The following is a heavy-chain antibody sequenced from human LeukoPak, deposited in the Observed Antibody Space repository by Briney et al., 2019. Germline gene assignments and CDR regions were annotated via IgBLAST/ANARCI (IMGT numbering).Heavy chain of an antibody. J-gene: IGHJ3*02. CDR1: GGSISSGGYY. V-gene: IGHV4-31*03. CDR2: IYYSGST. CDR3: ARVPPRRDSEAFDI. Sequence: SQTLSLTCTVSGGSISSGGYYWSWIRQHPGKGLEWIGYIYYSGSTNYNPSLKSRVTISVDTSKNQFSLKLSSVTAADAAVYYCARVPPRRDSEAFDIWGQGTMVTVSS.